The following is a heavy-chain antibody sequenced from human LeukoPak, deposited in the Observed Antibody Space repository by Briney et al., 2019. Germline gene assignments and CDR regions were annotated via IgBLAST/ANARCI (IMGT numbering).Heavy chain of an antibody. CDR2: IYSGERT. Sequence: GGPLRLSCVASGFTVSSNYMNWVRQAPGKGLAWVSIIYSGERTYYADSVKGRFTISRDTSKNTLYLHMNSLRAEDTSMYYCARDNSGSIDYWGQGTLVTVSS. J-gene: IGHJ4*02. CDR1: GFTVSSNY. CDR3: ARDNSGSIDY. V-gene: IGHV3-53*01. D-gene: IGHD1-1*01.